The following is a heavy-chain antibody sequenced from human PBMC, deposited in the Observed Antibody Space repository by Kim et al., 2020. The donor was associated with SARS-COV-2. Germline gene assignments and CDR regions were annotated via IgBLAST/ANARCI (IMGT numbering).Heavy chain of an antibody. CDR3: ARDLYDYVWGSYRSYYGMDV. J-gene: IGHJ6*02. CDR1: GFTFSSYS. D-gene: IGHD3-16*01. Sequence: GGSLRLSCAASGFTFSSYSMNWVRQAPGKGLEWVSSISSSSSYIYYADSVKGRFTISRDNAKNSLYLQMNSLRAEDTAVYYCARDLYDYVWGSYRSYYGMDVWGQGTTVTVSS. V-gene: IGHV3-21*01. CDR2: ISSSSSYI.